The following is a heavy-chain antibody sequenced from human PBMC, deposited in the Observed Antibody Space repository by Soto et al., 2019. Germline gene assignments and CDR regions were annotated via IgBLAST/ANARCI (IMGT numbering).Heavy chain of an antibody. V-gene: IGHV3-30-3*01. J-gene: IGHJ4*02. Sequence: QVQLVESGGGVVQPGRSLRLSCAASGFTFSSYAMHWVRQAPGKGLEWVAVISYDGSNKYYADSVKGRFTISRDNSXNXXYLQMNSLRAEDTAVYYCARDPFTTVVAALYYFDYWGQGTLVTVSS. CDR2: ISYDGSNK. CDR3: ARDPFTTVVAALYYFDY. D-gene: IGHD2-15*01. CDR1: GFTFSSYA.